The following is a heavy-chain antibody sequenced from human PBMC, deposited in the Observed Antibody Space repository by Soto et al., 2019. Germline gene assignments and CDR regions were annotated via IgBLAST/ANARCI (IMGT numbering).Heavy chain of an antibody. D-gene: IGHD3-10*01. CDR2: IYSGGSGST. V-gene: IGHV3-66*01. CDR3: ARDGSSRPTEY. CDR1: GFTVSSNY. J-gene: IGHJ4*02. Sequence: EVQLVESGGGLVQPGGSLRLSCAASGFTVSSNYMSWVRQAPGKGLEWVSVIYSGGSGSTYYADSVKGRFTISRDISKNTEYLQMNSLRAEDTAVYYCARDGSSRPTEYWGQGTLVTVSS.